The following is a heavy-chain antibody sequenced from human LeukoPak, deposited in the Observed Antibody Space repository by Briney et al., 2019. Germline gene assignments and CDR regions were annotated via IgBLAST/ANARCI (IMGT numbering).Heavy chain of an antibody. D-gene: IGHD2-2*01. CDR1: GFTFSSYA. J-gene: IGHJ4*02. CDR3: AKDGCSSTSCFYFDY. Sequence: PGRSLRLSCAASGFTFSSYAMHWVRQAPGKGLEWVAVISYDGSNKYYADSVKGRFTISRDNSKNTLCLQMNSLRAEDTAVYYCAKDGCSSTSCFYFDYWGQGTLVTVSS. V-gene: IGHV3-30-3*01. CDR2: ISYDGSNK.